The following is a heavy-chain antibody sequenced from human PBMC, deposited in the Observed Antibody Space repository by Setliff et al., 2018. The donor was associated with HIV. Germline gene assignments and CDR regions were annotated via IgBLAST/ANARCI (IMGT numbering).Heavy chain of an antibody. CDR1: GGTFSIYA. J-gene: IGHJ1*01. CDR2: IIPIFGIP. CDR3: ARDQGVVTRACWH. Sequence: ASVKVSCKASGGTFSIYAISWVRQAPGQGLEWMGGIIPIFGIPNYAQKFQGRVTITADESTNTAYMELRSLTSDDTAVYYCARDQGVVTRACWHWGQGTLVTVSS. D-gene: IGHD2-21*02. V-gene: IGHV1-69*13.